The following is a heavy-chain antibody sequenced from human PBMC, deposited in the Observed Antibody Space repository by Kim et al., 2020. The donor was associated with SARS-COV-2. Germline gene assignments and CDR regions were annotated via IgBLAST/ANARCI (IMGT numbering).Heavy chain of an antibody. CDR2: ISSSSSYI. CDR1: GFTFSRYN. D-gene: IGHD3-10*01. J-gene: IGHJ6*02. Sequence: GGSLRLSCVASGFTFSRYNMNWVRQAPGKGLEWVSSISSSSSYIYYADSVKGRFTISRDNAKNSLYLQMNSLRAEDTAVYFCATGEVSGEFPGSYYYGMDVWGQGTTVTVSS. V-gene: IGHV3-21*01. CDR3: ATGEVSGEFPGSYYYGMDV.